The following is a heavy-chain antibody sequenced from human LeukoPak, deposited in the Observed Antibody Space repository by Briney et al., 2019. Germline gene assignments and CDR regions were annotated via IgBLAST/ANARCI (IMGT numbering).Heavy chain of an antibody. CDR1: GGSISISGFY. CDR2: TYNSGNT. V-gene: IGHV4-31*03. CDR3: ARSSGWRDAFDF. Sequence: TLSLTRSVSGGSISISGFYWNWIRQLPGKGLEWIGYTYNSGNTYYNPSFGSRVTISTDTSMNQFFLKSHSVTAADTAVYYCARSSGWRDAFDFWGRGTMVTVSS. J-gene: IGHJ3*01. D-gene: IGHD6-19*01.